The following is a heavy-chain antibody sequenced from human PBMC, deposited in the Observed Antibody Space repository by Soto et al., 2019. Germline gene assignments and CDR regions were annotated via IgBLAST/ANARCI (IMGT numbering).Heavy chain of an antibody. CDR3: ARVGTAAGPYYYYYYMDV. D-gene: IGHD6-13*01. Sequence: ASVKVSCKASGYTFTSYDINWVRQATGQRLEWMGWMNPNSGNTGYAQKFQGRVTMTRNTSISTAYMELSSLRSEDTAVYYCARVGTAAGPYYYYYYMDVWGKGTTVT. CDR2: MNPNSGNT. J-gene: IGHJ6*03. V-gene: IGHV1-8*01. CDR1: GYTFTSYD.